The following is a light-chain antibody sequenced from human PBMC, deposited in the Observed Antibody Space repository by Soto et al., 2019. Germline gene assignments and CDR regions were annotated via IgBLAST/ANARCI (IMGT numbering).Light chain of an antibody. J-gene: IGKJ4*01. CDR3: QQYENRPLT. CDR2: DAA. CDR1: QDITNY. Sequence: DLQLTQSPPSLSASVGDAVTITCQASQDITNYLNWYQQRSGKSPKLLIFDAANLERGVPSRFSGSGSGTHFTFTISSLQPEDVATYYCQQYENRPLTFGGGTKVE. V-gene: IGKV1-33*01.